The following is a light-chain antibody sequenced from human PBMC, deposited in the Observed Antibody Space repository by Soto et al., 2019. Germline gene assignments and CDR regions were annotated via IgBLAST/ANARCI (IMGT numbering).Light chain of an antibody. CDR1: SSNIGAGYD. Sequence: QSVLTQPPSVSGAPGQRVTISCTGSSSNIGAGYDVHWYQQLPGTAPKLLIYGNSNRPSGVPDRFSGSKSGTSASLAITGLQAEDEADYYCRSYGGSKPVVFGGGTKLTV. CDR2: GNS. J-gene: IGLJ2*01. V-gene: IGLV1-40*01. CDR3: RSYGGSKPVV.